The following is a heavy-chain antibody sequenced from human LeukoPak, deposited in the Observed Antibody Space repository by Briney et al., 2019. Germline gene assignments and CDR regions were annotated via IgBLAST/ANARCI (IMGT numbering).Heavy chain of an antibody. CDR2: INPNSGGT. CDR3: ARDRDGIAVAGPGGDY. D-gene: IGHD6-19*01. V-gene: IGHV1-2*02. CDR1: GYTFSSYA. J-gene: IGHJ4*02. Sequence: ASVKVSCKASGYTFSSYAMNWVRQAPGQGLEWMGWINPNSGGTAYAQKFQGRVTMTRDTSISTAYMELSRLRSDDTAVYYCARDRDGIAVAGPGGDYWGQGTLVTVSS.